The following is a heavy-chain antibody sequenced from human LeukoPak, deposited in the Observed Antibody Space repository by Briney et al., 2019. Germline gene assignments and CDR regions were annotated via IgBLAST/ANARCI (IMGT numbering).Heavy chain of an antibody. D-gene: IGHD2-15*01. V-gene: IGHV4-59*01. CDR3: AQQVVGTSDTFDV. J-gene: IGHJ3*01. CDR1: GASIRSFY. Sequence: SETLSLTCSVSGASIRSFYWSWIRQSPGKGLEWIGYISYSGSTKYNPSLKSRATMSADTYKSQLSLRLNSVTAADTAVYFCAQQVVGTSDTFDVWGQGTLVTVSS. CDR2: ISYSGST.